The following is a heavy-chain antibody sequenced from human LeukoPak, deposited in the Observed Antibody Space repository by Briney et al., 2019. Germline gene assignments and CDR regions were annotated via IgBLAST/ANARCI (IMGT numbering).Heavy chain of an antibody. V-gene: IGHV1-18*01. CDR3: ARDFVVVVDLGY. D-gene: IGHD2-15*01. Sequence: ASVKVSCKASGYTFTSYGISWVRQAPGQGLEWMGWISAYNGNTNYAQKLQGRVAMTTDTSTSTAYMELRSLRSDDTAVYYCARDFVVVVDLGYWGQGPWSPSPQ. J-gene: IGHJ4*02. CDR2: ISAYNGNT. CDR1: GYTFTSYG.